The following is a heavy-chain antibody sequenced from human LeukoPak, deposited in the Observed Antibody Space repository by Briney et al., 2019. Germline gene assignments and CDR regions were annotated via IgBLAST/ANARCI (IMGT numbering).Heavy chain of an antibody. J-gene: IGHJ4*02. Sequence: GGSPRLSCAASGFTFSSYAMSWVRQAPGKGLEWVSAISGSGGSTYYADSVKGRFTISRDNAKNSLYLQMNSLRAEDTAVYYCAREGSSSLNYWGQGTLVTVSS. CDR2: ISGSGGST. D-gene: IGHD6-6*01. V-gene: IGHV3-23*01. CDR3: AREGSSSLNY. CDR1: GFTFSSYA.